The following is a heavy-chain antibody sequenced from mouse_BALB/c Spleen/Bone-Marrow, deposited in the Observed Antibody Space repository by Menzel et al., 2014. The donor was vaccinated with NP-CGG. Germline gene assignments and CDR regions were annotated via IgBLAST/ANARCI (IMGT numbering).Heavy chain of an antibody. CDR2: INPSNGGT. CDR3: TRGSYGSSQYYFDY. Sequence: LQESGAELVKPGASVKLSCKASGYTFTSFYMYWVKQRPGQGLEWIGGINPSNGGTNFNEKFKSKATLTLDKSSSTAYMQLSSLTSEDSAVYNCTRGSYGSSQYYFDYWGQGTTLTVSS. CDR1: GYTFTSFY. V-gene: IGHV1S81*02. J-gene: IGHJ2*01. D-gene: IGHD1-1*01.